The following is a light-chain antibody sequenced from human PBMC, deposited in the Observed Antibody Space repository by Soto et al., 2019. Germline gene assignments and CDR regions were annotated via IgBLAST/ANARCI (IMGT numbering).Light chain of an antibody. CDR1: SGHSNYA. CDR2: LNSDGSH. V-gene: IGLV4-69*01. CDR3: QTWVTGTYVV. Sequence: QRVLTQSPSASASLGASVKLTCTLSSGHSNYAIAWHQQQPEKGPRYLMKLNSDGSHSKGDGIPDRFSGSSSGAERYLTISSLQSEDEADYYCQTWVTGTYVVFGGGTKLTVL. J-gene: IGLJ2*01.